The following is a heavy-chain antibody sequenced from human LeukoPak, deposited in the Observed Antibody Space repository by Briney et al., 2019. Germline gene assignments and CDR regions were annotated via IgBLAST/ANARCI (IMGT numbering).Heavy chain of an antibody. D-gene: IGHD2-2*01. V-gene: IGHV3-30*03. CDR2: ISYDGSNK. J-gene: IGHJ6*02. Sequence: GGSLRLSCAASGFTFSSYGMHWVRQAPGKGLEWVAVISYDGSNKYYADSVKGRFTISRDNSKNTLYLQMNSLRAEDTAVYYCATEYCSSTSCYLNYYYGMDVWGQGTTVTVSS. CDR3: ATEYCSSTSCYLNYYYGMDV. CDR1: GFTFSSYG.